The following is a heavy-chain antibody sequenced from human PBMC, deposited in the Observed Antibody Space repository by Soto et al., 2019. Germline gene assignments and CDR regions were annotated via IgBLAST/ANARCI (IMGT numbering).Heavy chain of an antibody. CDR1: GFTFSSYG. Sequence: QVQLVESGGGVVQPGRSLRLSCAASGFTFSSYGMHWVRQAPGKGLEWVAVIWYDGSNKYYADSVKGRFTISRDNSKNTLYLQMNSLRAEDTAVYYCARAKERTARPGYYYYGMDVWGQGTTVTVSS. V-gene: IGHV3-33*01. J-gene: IGHJ6*02. CDR2: IWYDGSNK. D-gene: IGHD6-6*01. CDR3: ARAKERTARPGYYYYGMDV.